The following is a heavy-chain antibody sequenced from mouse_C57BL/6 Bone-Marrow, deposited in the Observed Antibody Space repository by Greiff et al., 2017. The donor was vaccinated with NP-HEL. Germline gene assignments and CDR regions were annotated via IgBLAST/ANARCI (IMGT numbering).Heavy chain of an antibody. CDR1: GYAFSSYW. D-gene: IGHD2-10*02. Sequence: QVQLKQSGAELVKPGASVKISCKASGYAFSSYWMNWVKQRPGKGLVWIGQIYPGDGDTNYNGKFKGKATLTADKSSSTAYMQLSSLTSEDSAVYFCARRRYGKAWFAYWGQGTLVTVSA. CDR3: ARRRYGKAWFAY. V-gene: IGHV1-80*01. J-gene: IGHJ3*01. CDR2: IYPGDGDT.